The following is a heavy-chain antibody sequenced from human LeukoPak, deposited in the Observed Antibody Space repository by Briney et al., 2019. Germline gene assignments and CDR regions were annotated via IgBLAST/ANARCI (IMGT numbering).Heavy chain of an antibody. V-gene: IGHV1-8*01. J-gene: IGHJ6*02. CDR2: MNPNRGNT. D-gene: IGHD3-9*01. Sequence: ASVKVSCKASGYTFTSYDINWVRQATGQGLEWMGWMNPNRGNTGYAPKFQGKVTLTRKPSISTAYMELSSLRSEDTAVYYCARTLYDILTGYYYYYYGMDVWGQGTTVTVSS. CDR1: GYTFTSYD. CDR3: ARTLYDILTGYYYYYYGMDV.